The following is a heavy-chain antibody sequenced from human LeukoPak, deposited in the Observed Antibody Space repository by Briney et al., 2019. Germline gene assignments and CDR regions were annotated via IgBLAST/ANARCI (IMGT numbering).Heavy chain of an antibody. J-gene: IGHJ5*02. CDR1: GGSISSYY. CDR3: AGVLGYCSGGSCYFDP. CDR2: IYYSGST. V-gene: IGHV4-59*01. Sequence: SETLSLTCAVYGGSISSYYWSWIRQPPGKGLEWIGYIYYSGSTNYNPSLKSRVTISVDTSKNQFSLKLSSVTAADTAVYYCAGVLGYCSGGSCYFDPWGQGTLVTVSS. D-gene: IGHD2-15*01.